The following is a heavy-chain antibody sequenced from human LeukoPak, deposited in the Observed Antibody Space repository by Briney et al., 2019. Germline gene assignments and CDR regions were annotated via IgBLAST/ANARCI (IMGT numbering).Heavy chain of an antibody. CDR2: ISWNSGSI. CDR1: GFTFDDYA. V-gene: IGHV3-9*01. CDR3: ARELNGYGYYFFDY. J-gene: IGHJ4*02. Sequence: PGRSLRLSCAASGFTFDDYAMHWVRQAPGKGLEWVSGISWNSGSIGYADSVKGRFTISRDNAKNSLYLQMNSLRAEDTALYYCARELNGYGYYFFDYWGPGTLVTVSS. D-gene: IGHD3-16*01.